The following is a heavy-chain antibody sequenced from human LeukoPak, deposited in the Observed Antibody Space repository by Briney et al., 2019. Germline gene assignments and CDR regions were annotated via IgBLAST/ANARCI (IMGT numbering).Heavy chain of an antibody. CDR1: GFTFDDYA. Sequence: TGGSLRLSCAVSGFTFDDYAMHWVRQVPGKGLEWVSGINWNSDSIGYADSVKGRFTTSRDNAKNSLYLQMNSLRAEDTAFYYCAINGGGDSGYGNFDYWVQGTLVTVSS. CDR3: AINGGGDSGYGNFDY. V-gene: IGHV3-9*01. D-gene: IGHD5-12*01. J-gene: IGHJ4*02. CDR2: INWNSDSI.